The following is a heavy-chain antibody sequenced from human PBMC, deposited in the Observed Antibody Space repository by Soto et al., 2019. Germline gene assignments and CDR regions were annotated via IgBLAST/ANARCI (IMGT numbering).Heavy chain of an antibody. D-gene: IGHD3-9*01. CDR2: IYHSGST. V-gene: IGHV4-38-2*01. Sequence: SETLSLTCDVSGYSISSGYYWGWIRQPPGKGLEWIGSIYHSGSTYYNPSLKSRVTISVDTSKNQFSLKLSSVTAADTAVYYCARGNILTGYGYWFDPWGQGTLVTV. J-gene: IGHJ5*02. CDR1: GYSISSGYY. CDR3: ARGNILTGYGYWFDP.